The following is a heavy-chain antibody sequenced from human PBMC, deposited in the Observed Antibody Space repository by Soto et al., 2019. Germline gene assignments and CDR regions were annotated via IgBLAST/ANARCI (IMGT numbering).Heavy chain of an antibody. V-gene: IGHV3-74*01. CDR2: INSDGSST. D-gene: IGHD2-15*01. J-gene: IGHJ4*02. CDR3: VRTSLVVAAATREDY. Sequence: GGSLRLSCAASGFTFRSYWMHWLRHAPGKGLVWVSRINSDGSSTSYADSVKGRFTISRDNAKNTLYLQMNSLRAEDTAVYYCVRTSLVVAAATREDYWGQGTLVTVSS. CDR1: GFTFRSYW.